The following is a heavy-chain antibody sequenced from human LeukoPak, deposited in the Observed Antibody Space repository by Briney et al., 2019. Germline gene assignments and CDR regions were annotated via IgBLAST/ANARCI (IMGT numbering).Heavy chain of an antibody. V-gene: IGHV3-23*01. Sequence: PGGSLRLSCAASGFTFSSYAMSWVRQAPGKGLEWVSSISTSGAGTSYADSVKGRFTISRDNSKNTLYLQMNSLRAEDTAVYYCAKGDKMGTREVDFWGQGTLVTVSS. D-gene: IGHD1-7*01. CDR3: AKGDKMGTREVDF. CDR2: ISTSGAGT. J-gene: IGHJ4*02. CDR1: GFTFSSYA.